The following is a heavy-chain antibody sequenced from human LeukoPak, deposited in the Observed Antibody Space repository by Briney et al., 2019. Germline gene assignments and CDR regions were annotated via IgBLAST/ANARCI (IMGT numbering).Heavy chain of an antibody. D-gene: IGHD3-16*02. CDR3: ARDRKSEIGGAIAGHYMDV. CDR1: GYTFTTYY. V-gene: IGHV1-46*01. CDR2: IKPGDSVT. Sequence: ASVKVSCKASGYTFTTYYMHWVRQAPGQGLEWIGIIKPGDSVTSYSRNFKGRVTMTRDMSTTTVYMEMTSLRSDDTAVYYCARDRKSEIGGAIAGHYMDVWGKGTTVTVSS. J-gene: IGHJ6*03.